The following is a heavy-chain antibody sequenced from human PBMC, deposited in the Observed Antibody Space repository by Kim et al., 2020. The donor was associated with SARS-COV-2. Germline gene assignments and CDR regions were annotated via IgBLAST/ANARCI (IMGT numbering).Heavy chain of an antibody. Sequence: GGSLRLSCAASGFTFNSYAMHWVRQAPGKGLEWVAVISYDGSNKYYADSVKGRFTISRDNSKNTLYLQMNSLRAEDTAVYYCARGGSSSWYYYYYYGMDVWGQGTTVTVSS. CDR3: ARGGSSSWYYYYYYGMDV. J-gene: IGHJ6*02. V-gene: IGHV3-30*04. D-gene: IGHD6-13*01. CDR1: GFTFNSYA. CDR2: ISYDGSNK.